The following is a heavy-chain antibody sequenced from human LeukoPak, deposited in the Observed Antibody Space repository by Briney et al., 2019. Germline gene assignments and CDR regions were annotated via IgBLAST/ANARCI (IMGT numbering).Heavy chain of an antibody. D-gene: IGHD1-1*01. CDR3: ARQDVSRLLLDD. CDR1: GFTFSIYE. J-gene: IGHJ4*02. CDR2: ISSSGYTI. Sequence: PGGSLRLSCAASGFTFSIYEMNWVRQAPGKGLEWVSYISSSGYTIYHADSVKGRFTISRDNANNSLYLQMNSLRAEDTAVYYCARQDVSRLLLDDWGQGTLVTVSS. V-gene: IGHV3-48*03.